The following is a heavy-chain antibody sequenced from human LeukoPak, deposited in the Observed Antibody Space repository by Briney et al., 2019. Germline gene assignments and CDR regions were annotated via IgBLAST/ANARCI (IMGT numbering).Heavy chain of an antibody. CDR1: GDSFTTYW. D-gene: IGHD1-1*01. J-gene: IGHJ4*02. V-gene: IGHV5-51*01. CDR2: IYLGDSDT. CDR3: VRHRNWNYDY. Sequence: GESLKISCKGSGDSFTTYWIGWVRQMPGKGLEWMGIIYLGDSDTRYSPSFQGQVTISADKPINTAYLQWSSLKASDTAMYYCVRHRNWNYDYWGQGTLVTVSS.